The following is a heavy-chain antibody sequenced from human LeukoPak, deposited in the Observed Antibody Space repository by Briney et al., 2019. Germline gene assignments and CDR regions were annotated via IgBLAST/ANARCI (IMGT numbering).Heavy chain of an antibody. CDR1: GGSISSGDYY. CDR2: IYYSGST. D-gene: IGHD3-9*01. J-gene: IGHJ6*04. V-gene: IGHV4-30-4*01. Sequence: SQTLSLTCTVSGGSISSGDYYWSWIRQPPGTGLEWLGYIYYSGSTYYNPSLKSRVTISVDTSKNQFSLKLSSVTAADTAVYYCAREGYYDILTGPYYYGMDVWGKGTTVTVSS. CDR3: AREGYYDILTGPYYYGMDV.